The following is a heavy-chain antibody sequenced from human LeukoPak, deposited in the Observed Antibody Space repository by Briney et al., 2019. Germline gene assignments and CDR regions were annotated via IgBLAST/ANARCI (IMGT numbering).Heavy chain of an antibody. CDR3: AAAPDIVAGSYPFLFNY. V-gene: IGHV1-58*01. CDR1: GFTFTSSA. J-gene: IGHJ4*02. CDR2: IVVGGGNT. Sequence: ASVKVSCKASGFTFTSSAVQWVRQARGQRLEWIGWIVVGGGNTNYAQKFQERVTITRDMSTSTAYMELSSLRSEDTAVYYCAAAPDIVAGSYPFLFNYWGQGTLVTVSS. D-gene: IGHD3-10*01.